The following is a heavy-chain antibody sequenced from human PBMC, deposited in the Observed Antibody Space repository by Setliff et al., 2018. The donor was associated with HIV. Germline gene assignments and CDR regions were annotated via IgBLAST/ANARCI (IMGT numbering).Heavy chain of an antibody. V-gene: IGHV4-61*08. Sequence: PSETLSLTCTVSGGSISSGGFYWTWIRQSPGKALEWIGCISSSGTTNYNPSLRSRVTISMETSKHQFSLKLSSVTAADTAVYYCARVQMAYAAFDVWGQGTMVTVSS. CDR2: ISSSGTT. D-gene: IGHD4-17*01. CDR3: ARVQMAYAAFDV. CDR1: GGSISSGGFY. J-gene: IGHJ3*01.